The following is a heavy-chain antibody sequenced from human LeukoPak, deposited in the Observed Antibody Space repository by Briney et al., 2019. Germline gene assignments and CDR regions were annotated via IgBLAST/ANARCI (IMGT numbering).Heavy chain of an antibody. V-gene: IGHV4-31*03. CDR1: GGSISSGGYH. D-gene: IGHD6-13*01. CDR2: IYYSGGT. CDR3: ARYSSSWHYFDY. J-gene: IGHJ4*02. Sequence: SETLSLTCNVSGGSISSGGYHWHWICQHPGKGLEWIGYIYYSGGTHHNPSLKSRVTISVDTSKNQFSLKLSPVTAADTAVYYCARYSSSWHYFDYWGQGTLVTVSS.